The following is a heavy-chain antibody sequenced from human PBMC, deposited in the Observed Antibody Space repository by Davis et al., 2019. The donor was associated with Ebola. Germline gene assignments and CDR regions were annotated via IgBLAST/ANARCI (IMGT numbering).Heavy chain of an antibody. Sequence: GESLKISCVGVASGFTFSIYAMSWVRQAPGKGLEWVSGISGSGGSTDYADSVKGRFTISRDNSKNTLYLQMNSLRAEDPAVYYCAKTLVVVGGAARLYGMDVWGQGTTVTVSS. CDR3: AKTLVVVGGAARLYGMDV. CDR2: ISGSGGST. CDR1: GFTFSIYA. D-gene: IGHD2-15*01. J-gene: IGHJ6*02. V-gene: IGHV3-23*01.